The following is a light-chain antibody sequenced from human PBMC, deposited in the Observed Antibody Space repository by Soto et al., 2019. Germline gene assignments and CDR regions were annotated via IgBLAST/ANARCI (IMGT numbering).Light chain of an antibody. CDR1: QSLSWGY. V-gene: IGKV3-20*01. CDR3: QQYGASPWT. CDR2: GAS. J-gene: IGKJ1*01. Sequence: IVLTQSPCTLSPSPGESATLSCRASQSLSWGYLAWYQHTSGQAPRLLIYGASKRATGIPHRFSGSASGTDFTLTISRLEPEDFAMYYCQQYGASPWTFGQGTKVDI.